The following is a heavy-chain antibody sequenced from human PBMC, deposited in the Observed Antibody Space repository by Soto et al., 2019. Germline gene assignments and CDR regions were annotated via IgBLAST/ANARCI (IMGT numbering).Heavy chain of an antibody. V-gene: IGHV3-64D*06. CDR3: VKDRFPGHHFDY. CDR1: GFSISNI. CDR2: ISASGDNT. Sequence: GGSLRLSCSASGFSISNIMHWVRHAPGKGLESVSAISASGDNTYYADSVKGRFTISRDNSKNTLYLQLTSLRTEDTAVYYCVKDRFPGHHFDYWGLGTPVTVSS. J-gene: IGHJ4*02.